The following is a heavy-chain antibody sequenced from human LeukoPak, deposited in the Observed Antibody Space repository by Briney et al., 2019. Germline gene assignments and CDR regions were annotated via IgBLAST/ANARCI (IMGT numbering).Heavy chain of an antibody. J-gene: IGHJ6*03. Sequence: SETLSLTCTVSGGSISSYYWSWIRQPPGNGREWIGYIYYSGSTNYNPSLKSRVTISGDTSKNQFSLKLSSVTAADTAVYYCAREVSYYYYMDVWGKGTTVTVSS. V-gene: IGHV4-59*01. CDR1: GGSISSYY. CDR2: IYYSGST. CDR3: AREVSYYYYMDV.